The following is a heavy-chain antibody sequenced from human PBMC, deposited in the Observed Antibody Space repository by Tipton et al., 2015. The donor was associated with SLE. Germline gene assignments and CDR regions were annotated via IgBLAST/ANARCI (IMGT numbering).Heavy chain of an antibody. CDR2: ISYSGST. Sequence: TLSLTCTVSGDTISDHYWSWIRQPPGKGLEWIGYISYSGSTNYSPSLKSRVTISLDTSKTQFSLKLRSVTAADTAMYYCASLVGVSTSGAFDLWGQGTMVTVSS. J-gene: IGHJ3*01. CDR1: GDTISDHY. CDR3: ASLVGVSTSGAFDL. V-gene: IGHV4-59*11. D-gene: IGHD1-26*01.